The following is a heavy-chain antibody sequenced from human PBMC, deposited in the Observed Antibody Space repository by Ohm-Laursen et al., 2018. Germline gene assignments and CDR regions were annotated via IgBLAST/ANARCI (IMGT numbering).Heavy chain of an antibody. CDR2: IDRGGNG. CDR1: GFSVSTNY. V-gene: IGHV3-53*01. CDR3: ARRVAYDRGEFDY. J-gene: IGHJ4*02. D-gene: IGHD5-12*01. Sequence: SLRLSCAASGFSVSTNYMNWARQAPGKGLEWVSEIDRGGNGYYAESVKGRFTISRDNSKNTLYLQMNSLRAEDTAVYYCARRVAYDRGEFDYWGLGTLVTVSS.